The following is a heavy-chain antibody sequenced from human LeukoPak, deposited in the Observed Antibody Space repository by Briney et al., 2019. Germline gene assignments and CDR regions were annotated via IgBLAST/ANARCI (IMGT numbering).Heavy chain of an antibody. J-gene: IGHJ4*02. CDR2: ISGSGGST. V-gene: IGHV3-23*01. CDR1: GFTFDDYA. CDR3: AKDGVISRYYYDSSGPNRPYYFDY. D-gene: IGHD3-22*01. Sequence: GRSLRLSCAASGFTFDDYAMHWVRQAPGKGLEWVSAISGSGGSTYYADSVKGRFTISRDNSKNTLYLQMNSLRAEDTAVYYCAKDGVISRYYYDSSGPNRPYYFDYWGQGTLVTVSS.